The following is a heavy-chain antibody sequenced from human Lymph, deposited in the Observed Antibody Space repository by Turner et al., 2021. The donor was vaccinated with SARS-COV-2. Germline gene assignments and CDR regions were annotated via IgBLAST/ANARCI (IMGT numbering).Heavy chain of an antibody. Sequence: QVQLVQSGAEVKKPGASVKVSCMASGYTFTRYDINWVRQATGQGLEWMGWMDPNSGNTGYAQKCQGRVTMTRNTSISTAYMERSSLRSEDTAVYYCARAAQLTVWFDPWGQGTLVTVSS. V-gene: IGHV1-8*01. CDR3: ARAAQLTVWFDP. J-gene: IGHJ5*02. CDR1: GYTFTRYD. D-gene: IGHD3-9*01. CDR2: MDPNSGNT.